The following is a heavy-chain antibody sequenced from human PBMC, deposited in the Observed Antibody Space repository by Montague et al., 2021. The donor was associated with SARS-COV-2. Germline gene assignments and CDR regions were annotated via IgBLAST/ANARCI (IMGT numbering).Heavy chain of an antibody. Sequence: SLRLSCAASGFTFNTYWMNWVRQEPGKGLVSISRINSDKTSISYADSVKGRFTVFRDNTKNILYLQMNSLRVEDTAVYYCAMGWLPDFWGQGTQVTVSS. CDR2: INSDKTSI. CDR3: AMGWLPDF. J-gene: IGHJ4*02. D-gene: IGHD5-12*01. CDR1: GFTFNTYW. V-gene: IGHV3-74*03.